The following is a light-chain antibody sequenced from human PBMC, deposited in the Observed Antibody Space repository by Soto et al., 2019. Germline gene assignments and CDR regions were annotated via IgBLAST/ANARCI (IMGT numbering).Light chain of an antibody. CDR2: LKADGSH. V-gene: IGLV4-69*01. Sequence: QSVLTQSPSASASLGASVRLTCTLTSGHSTNAIAWYRQQPEKGPRYLMNLKADGSHVKGDGIPDRFSGSSSGADRYLTLSSLQSDDEAVYYCQTWGSGIVVFGGGTKLTVL. CDR3: QTWGSGIVV. J-gene: IGLJ2*01. CDR1: SGHSTNA.